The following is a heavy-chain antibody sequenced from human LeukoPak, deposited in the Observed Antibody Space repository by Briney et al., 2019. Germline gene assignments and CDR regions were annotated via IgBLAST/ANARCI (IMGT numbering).Heavy chain of an antibody. Sequence: ASVKVPCKASGYTFTGYYMHWVRQAPGQGLEWMGWINPNSGGTNYAQKFQGRVTMTRDTSISTAYMELSRLRSDDTAVYYCARVGGSSSWANWFDPWGQGTLVTVSS. CDR1: GYTFTGYY. CDR2: INPNSGGT. CDR3: ARVGGSSSWANWFDP. D-gene: IGHD6-13*01. J-gene: IGHJ5*02. V-gene: IGHV1-2*02.